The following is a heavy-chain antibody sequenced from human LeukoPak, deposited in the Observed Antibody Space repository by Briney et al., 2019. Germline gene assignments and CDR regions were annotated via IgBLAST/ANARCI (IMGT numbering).Heavy chain of an antibody. J-gene: IGHJ4*02. CDR1: GFTVSNNY. D-gene: IGHD5-12*01. CDR2: IYSGVTA. V-gene: IGHV3-66*01. Sequence: GGSLRLSCAASGFTVSNNYMSWVRQAPGKGLEWVSVIYSGVTAHYAASVKGRLTISRDKSKNTLYLQMNNLRAEDTAVYYCARDVNYDQTYWGKATLVTVSS. CDR3: ARDVNYDQTY.